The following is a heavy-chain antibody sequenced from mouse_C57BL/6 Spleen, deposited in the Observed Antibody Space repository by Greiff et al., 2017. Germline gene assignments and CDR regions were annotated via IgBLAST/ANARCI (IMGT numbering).Heavy chain of an antibody. CDR2: IHPNRGST. CDR3: ARGGDDGDERWT. Sequence: QVQLQQPGAELVKPGASVKLSCKASGYTFTSYWMHWVKQRPGQGLEWIGMIHPNRGSTNYNEKFNSKATLTVDKSSSTAYMQLSSLTSEDSAVYYCARGGDDGDERWTWGQGTLVTVSA. J-gene: IGHJ3*01. V-gene: IGHV1-64*01. D-gene: IGHD1-1*02. CDR1: GYTFTSYW.